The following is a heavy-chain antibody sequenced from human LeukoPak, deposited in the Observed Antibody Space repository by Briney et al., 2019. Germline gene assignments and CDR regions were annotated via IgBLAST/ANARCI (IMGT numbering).Heavy chain of an antibody. Sequence: SQTLSLTCTVSGGSISSGDYYWSWIRQPPGKGLEWIGYIYYSGSNYYNPSLKSRVTISVDTSKNQFSLKLSSVTAADTAVYYCARRRYYDILTGYYKGAFDIWGQGTMVTVSS. CDR3: ARRRYYDILTGYYKGAFDI. V-gene: IGHV4-30-4*08. J-gene: IGHJ3*02. CDR1: GGSISSGDYY. CDR2: IYYSGSN. D-gene: IGHD3-9*01.